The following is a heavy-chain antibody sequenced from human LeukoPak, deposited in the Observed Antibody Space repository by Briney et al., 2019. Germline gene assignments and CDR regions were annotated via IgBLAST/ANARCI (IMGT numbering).Heavy chain of an antibody. V-gene: IGHV4-39*01. D-gene: IGHD4-23*01. J-gene: IGHJ4*02. CDR3: ARQGYGGNYDFDY. CDR2: IYYSGST. Sequence: PSETLSLTCTVSGGSISSSSYYWGWIRQPPGKGLEWIRSIYYSGSTYYNPSLKSRVTISVDTSKNQFSLKLSSVTAADTAVYYCARQGYGGNYDFDYWGQGTLVTVSS. CDR1: GGSISSSSYY.